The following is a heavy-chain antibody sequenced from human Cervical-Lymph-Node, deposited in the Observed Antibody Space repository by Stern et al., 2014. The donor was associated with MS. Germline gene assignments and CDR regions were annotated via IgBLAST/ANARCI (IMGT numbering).Heavy chain of an antibody. CDR2: INPSTDST. V-gene: IGHV1-46*01. CDR1: EYNFTIYY. CDR3: ASQNLVRGINELDY. J-gene: IGHJ4*02. Sequence: QMQLVQSGAEGKKPGASVKVSCKASEYNFTIYYIHWVRQAPGQGLEWMGLINPSTDSTSYTQRFQNRVTLTSDTSTRTIYMEMSSLRSEDTAVYYCASQNLVRGINELDYWGQGTLLIVSS. D-gene: IGHD3-10*01.